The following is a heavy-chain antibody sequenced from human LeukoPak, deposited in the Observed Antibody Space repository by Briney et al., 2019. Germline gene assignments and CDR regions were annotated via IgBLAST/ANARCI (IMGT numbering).Heavy chain of an antibody. D-gene: IGHD5-24*01. CDR2: ISYDGSNK. CDR3: ASLPVEMAPIVLAAFDI. Sequence: PGGSLRLSCAASGFTFSSYAMHWVRQAPGKGLEWVAVISYDGSNKYYADSVKGRFTISRDNSKNTLYLQMNSLRAEDTAVYYCASLPVEMAPIVLAAFDIWGQGTMVTVSS. J-gene: IGHJ3*02. V-gene: IGHV3-30-3*01. CDR1: GFTFSSYA.